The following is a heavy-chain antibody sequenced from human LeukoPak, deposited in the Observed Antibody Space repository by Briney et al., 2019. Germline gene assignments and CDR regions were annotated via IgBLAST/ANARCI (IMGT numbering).Heavy chain of an antibody. Sequence: SENLSFTGTGSGFSSSSYYWSWIRQPQGKGREWIVYIYYSGSTDYNPSLNSLATISVDTTRTQFSLKLSSRTAADTAVYYWVRKFNYGGQGTLVTVSS. V-gene: IGHV4-59*01. CDR3: VRKFNY. CDR1: GFSSSSYY. CDR2: IYYSGST. J-gene: IGHJ4*02.